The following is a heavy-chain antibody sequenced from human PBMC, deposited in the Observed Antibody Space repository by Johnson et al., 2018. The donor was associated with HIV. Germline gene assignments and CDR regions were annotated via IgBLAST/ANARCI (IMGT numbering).Heavy chain of an antibody. J-gene: IGHJ3*02. CDR1: GFTFSSYA. CDR3: AREYEAFDI. Sequence: QVQLVESGGGLVKPGGSLRLSCAASGFTFSSYAMHWVRQAPGKGLEWVAVISYDGSNKYYADSVKGRFTISRDNSKNTLYLQMNSLRAEDTAVYYCAREYEAFDIWGQGTMVTVSS. CDR2: ISYDGSNK. V-gene: IGHV3-30*04.